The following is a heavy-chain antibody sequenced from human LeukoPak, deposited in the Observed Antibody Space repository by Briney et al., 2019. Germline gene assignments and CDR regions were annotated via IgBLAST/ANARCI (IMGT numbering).Heavy chain of an antibody. J-gene: IGHJ4*02. Sequence: SGPALVQPTQTLTLTCNFYGFSLSTSGMRVSWIRQPPGKALEWLSLIDWDDDKFYSTSLKTRVTISKDTSKNHVVLTMTNMDPVDTATYYCARTTMVRGVIYFDYWGQGTLVTVSS. CDR2: IDWDDDK. V-gene: IGHV2-70*04. CDR1: GFSLSTSGMR. D-gene: IGHD3-10*01. CDR3: ARTTMVRGVIYFDY.